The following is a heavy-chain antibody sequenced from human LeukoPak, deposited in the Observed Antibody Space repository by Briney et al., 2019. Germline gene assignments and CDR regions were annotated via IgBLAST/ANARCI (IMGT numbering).Heavy chain of an antibody. CDR3: AGTYYYDSSGYPYYFDY. J-gene: IGHJ4*02. Sequence: SVKVSCKASGGTFSSYAISWVRQAPGQGLEWMGGIIPIFGTANYAQKFQGRVTITADESTSTAYMELSSLRSEDTAVYYCAGTYYYDSSGYPYYFDYWGQGTLVTVSS. CDR1: GGTFSSYA. V-gene: IGHV1-69*13. D-gene: IGHD3-22*01. CDR2: IIPIFGTA.